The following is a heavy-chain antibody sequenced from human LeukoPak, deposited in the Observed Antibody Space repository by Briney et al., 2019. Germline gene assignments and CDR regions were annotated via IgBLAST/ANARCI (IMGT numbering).Heavy chain of an antibody. D-gene: IGHD1-26*01. CDR3: ARLPSIVGAILTFYVDY. V-gene: IGHV4-39*01. Sequence: SETLSLTCTVPGGSFSSSSYYWGWIRQPPGTGLEWLGSIYYSGSTYYNPSLKSRVTISADTSKNQFSLKLSSVTAADTAMYYCARLPSIVGAILTFYVDYWGQGTLVTVSS. CDR1: GGSFSSSSYY. J-gene: IGHJ4*02. CDR2: IYYSGST.